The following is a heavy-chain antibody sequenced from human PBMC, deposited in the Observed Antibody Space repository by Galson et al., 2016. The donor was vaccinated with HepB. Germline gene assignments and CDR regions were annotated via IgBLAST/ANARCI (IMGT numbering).Heavy chain of an antibody. Sequence: SLKLSCAISGFTFNDYAMRWVRQAPGKGLEWVSGFSSGGGETFYANTVRGRFTISRDKSKDTLFLQMNSLRAEDTAVYYCTRRGGSGYRDCLAIWGQGILITVSS. J-gene: IGHJ4*02. D-gene: IGHD5-12*01. V-gene: IGHV3-23*01. CDR2: FSSGGGET. CDR3: TRRGGSGYRDCLAI. CDR1: GFTFNDYA.